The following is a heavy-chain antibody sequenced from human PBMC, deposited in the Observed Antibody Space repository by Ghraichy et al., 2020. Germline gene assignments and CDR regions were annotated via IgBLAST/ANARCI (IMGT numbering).Heavy chain of an antibody. V-gene: IGHV3-21*01. CDR3: ARAQATEYPPDY. CDR1: GFIFSSYS. J-gene: IGHJ4*02. Sequence: GGSLRLSCAASGFIFSSYSMNWVRQAPGKGLEWVSSISSSSSYIYYADSVKGRFTISRDNAKNSLYLQMNSLRAEDTAVYYCARAQATEYPPDYWGQGTLVTVSS. D-gene: IGHD2-2*01. CDR2: ISSSSSYI.